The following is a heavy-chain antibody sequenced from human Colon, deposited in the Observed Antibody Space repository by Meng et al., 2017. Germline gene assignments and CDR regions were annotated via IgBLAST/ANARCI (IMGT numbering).Heavy chain of an antibody. J-gene: IGHJ4*02. Sequence: QGRRQESGPGLVKPSGTLSLTCAVSGDSISSGNGWTWVRQPPGKGLEWIGEIYPSGRTSSNPSLQGRVTILLDKSKNQFSLKLNSVTAADTAIYFCARKRTSPGTLGFDYWGQGTLVTVSS. V-gene: IGHV4-4*02. CDR1: GDSISSGNG. CDR2: IYPSGRT. D-gene: IGHD6-13*01. CDR3: ARKRTSPGTLGFDY.